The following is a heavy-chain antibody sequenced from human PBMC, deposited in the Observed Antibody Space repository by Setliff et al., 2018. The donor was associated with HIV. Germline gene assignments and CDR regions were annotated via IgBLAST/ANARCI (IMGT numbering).Heavy chain of an antibody. D-gene: IGHD6-13*01. J-gene: IGHJ3*02. CDR1: GYNFPNYW. V-gene: IGHV5-51*01. Sequence: GESLKISCRGSGYNFPNYWIAWVRQMPGRGLEWMGIIYPDNSDARYGPSFQGQVTISVDKTMRTAYLQWSSLKASDTAIYYCARRRLLAAAGHAFDIWGQGTMVT. CDR3: ARRRLLAAAGHAFDI. CDR2: IYPDNSDA.